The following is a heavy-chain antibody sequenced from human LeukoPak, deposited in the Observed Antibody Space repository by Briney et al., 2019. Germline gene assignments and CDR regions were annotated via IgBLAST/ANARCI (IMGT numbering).Heavy chain of an antibody. D-gene: IGHD2-2*01. Sequence: GRSLRLSCAASGFTFSSYAMHWVRQAPGKGLEWVAVISYDGSNKYYADSVKGRFTISRDNSKNTLYLQMNSLRAEDTAVYYCARYCSSTSCYHGIDYWGQGTLVTVSS. CDR3: ARYCSSTSCYHGIDY. CDR1: GFTFSSYA. CDR2: ISYDGSNK. J-gene: IGHJ4*02. V-gene: IGHV3-30*01.